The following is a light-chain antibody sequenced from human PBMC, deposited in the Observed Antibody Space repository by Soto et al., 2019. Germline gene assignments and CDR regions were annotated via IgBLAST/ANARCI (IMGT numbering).Light chain of an antibody. V-gene: IGKV1-9*01. CDR1: PGISSY. CDR2: AAS. CDR3: QQLNTYSWT. Sequence: IQLTQSPSSLSASVGDRVTITCRASPGISSYLAWYQQKPGKAPKLLIYAASTLQSGVPSRFSGSGYGTDFTLTISGXQPEDCATYYCQQLNTYSWTFGQGTKVDIK. J-gene: IGKJ1*01.